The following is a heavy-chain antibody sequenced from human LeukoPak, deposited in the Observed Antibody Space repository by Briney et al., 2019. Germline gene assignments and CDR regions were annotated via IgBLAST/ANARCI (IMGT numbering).Heavy chain of an antibody. CDR1: GGSISSGGYY. CDR3: ARDHQDILTGYLDY. V-gene: IGHV4-30-2*01. CDR2: IYHSGST. D-gene: IGHD3-9*01. Sequence: SQTLSLTCTVSGGSISSGGYYWSWIRQPPGKGLEWIGYIYHSGSTYYNPSLKSRVTISVDTSKNQFSLKLSSVTAADTAVYYCARDHQDILTGYLDYWGQGTLVTVSS. J-gene: IGHJ4*02.